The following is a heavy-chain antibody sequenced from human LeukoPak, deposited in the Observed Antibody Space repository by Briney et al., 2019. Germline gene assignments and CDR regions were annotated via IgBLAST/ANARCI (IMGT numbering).Heavy chain of an antibody. CDR1: GDSISSRSYY. V-gene: IGHV4-39*01. J-gene: IGHJ4*02. Sequence: PSETLSLTCTVSGDSISSRSYYWGWIRQPPGKGLEWIGSIYYTGSTYSNPSLKSRVTISVDTSKNQFSLKLSSVTAADTAVYYCARGSDYGDYWGQGTLVTVSS. CDR3: ARGSDYGDY. CDR2: IYYTGST. D-gene: IGHD3-10*01.